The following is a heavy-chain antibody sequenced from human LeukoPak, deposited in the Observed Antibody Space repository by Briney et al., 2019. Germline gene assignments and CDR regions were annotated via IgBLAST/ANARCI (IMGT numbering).Heavy chain of an antibody. CDR3: AKDPYDFWSVNWFDP. Sequence: GGSLRLSCAASGFTFFTYWMTWVRQAPGKGLEWVANIKQDGTEKHYMDSVRGRFIISRDNVKNSLYLQMNSLRPEDTAVYYCAKDPYDFWSVNWFDPWGQGTLVTVSS. V-gene: IGHV3-7*03. D-gene: IGHD3-3*01. CDR2: IKQDGTEK. J-gene: IGHJ5*02. CDR1: GFTFFTYW.